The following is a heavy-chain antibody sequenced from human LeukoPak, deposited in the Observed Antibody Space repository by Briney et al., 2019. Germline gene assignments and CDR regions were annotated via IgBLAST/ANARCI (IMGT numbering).Heavy chain of an antibody. J-gene: IGHJ4*02. CDR1: GDSISRGYY. CDR2: IYHTGST. V-gene: IGHV4-38-2*01. D-gene: IGHD3-10*01. Sequence: SETLSLTCGVSGDSISRGYYWAWIRQPPGKGLEWIGTIYHTGSTYYTPSLGSRVAISVDTSKNELSLNLNSVTAADTAVYYCARAGWIITRGSDYWGQGALVTVSS. CDR3: ARAGWIITRGSDY.